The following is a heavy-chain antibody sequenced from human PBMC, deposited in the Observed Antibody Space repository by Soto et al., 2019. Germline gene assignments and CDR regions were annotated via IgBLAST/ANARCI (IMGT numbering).Heavy chain of an antibody. D-gene: IGHD2-21*02. V-gene: IGHV4-30-2*01. CDR1: GGSISSGGYS. CDR2: IYHSGST. Sequence: TLSLTCAVSGGSISSGGYSWSWIRQPPGKGLEWIGYIYHSGSTYYNPSLKSRVTISVDRSKNQFSLKLSSVTAADTAVYYCARTVVTAIINWFDPWGQGTLVTVSS. CDR3: ARTVVTAIINWFDP. J-gene: IGHJ5*02.